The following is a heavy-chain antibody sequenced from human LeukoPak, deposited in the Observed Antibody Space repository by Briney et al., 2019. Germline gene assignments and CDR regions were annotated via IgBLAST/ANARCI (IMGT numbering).Heavy chain of an antibody. CDR2: IYHSGST. CDR3: ASTITVTTDY. Sequence: SETLSLTCTVSGYSISSGYYWGWIRQPPGKGLEWIGSIYHSGSTYYNPSLKSRVTISVDTSKNQFSLKLTSVTAADTAVYYCASTITVTTDYWGQGTLVTVSS. D-gene: IGHD4-17*01. V-gene: IGHV4-38-2*02. J-gene: IGHJ4*02. CDR1: GYSISSGYY.